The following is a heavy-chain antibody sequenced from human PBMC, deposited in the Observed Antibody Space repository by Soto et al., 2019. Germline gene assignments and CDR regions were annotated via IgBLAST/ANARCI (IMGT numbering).Heavy chain of an antibody. CDR1: GFTFSSYS. D-gene: IGHD5-12*01. V-gene: IGHV3-21*01. Sequence: GGSLRLACAASGFTFSSYSMNWVRQAPGKGLEWVSSISSSSSYIYYADSVKGRFTISRDNAKNSLYLQMSSLRAEDTAVYYCARDRAVGDGYNDAFDIWGQGTMVTVSS. CDR3: ARDRAVGDGYNDAFDI. J-gene: IGHJ3*02. CDR2: ISSSSSYI.